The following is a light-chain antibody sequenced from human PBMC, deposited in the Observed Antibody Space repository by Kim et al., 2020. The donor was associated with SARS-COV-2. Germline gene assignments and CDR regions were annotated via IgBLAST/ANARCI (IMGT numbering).Light chain of an antibody. CDR3: QQYYDYPYT. J-gene: IGKJ2*01. V-gene: IGKV1-8*01. CDR2: AAS. Sequence: AIRITQSPSSLSTSIGDKVTITCRASQGISSYVAWYQQKSGKAPKLLIYAASTLQGGVPSRFSGGGSGTDFSLTISCLQSDDFATYYCQQYYDYPYTFGQGTKLEI. CDR1: QGISSY.